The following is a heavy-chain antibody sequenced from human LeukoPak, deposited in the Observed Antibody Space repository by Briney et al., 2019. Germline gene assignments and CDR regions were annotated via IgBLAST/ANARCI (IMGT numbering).Heavy chain of an antibody. CDR1: GGSFSGYY. Sequence: PSETLSLTCAVYGGSFSGYYWSWIRQPPGKGLEWIGEINHSGSTNYNPSLKSRVTIPVDTSKNQFSLKLSSVTAADTAVYYCANSIDFDYGDYYFDYWGQGALVTISS. CDR3: ANSIDFDYGDYYFDY. V-gene: IGHV4-34*01. CDR2: INHSGST. D-gene: IGHD4-17*01. J-gene: IGHJ4*02.